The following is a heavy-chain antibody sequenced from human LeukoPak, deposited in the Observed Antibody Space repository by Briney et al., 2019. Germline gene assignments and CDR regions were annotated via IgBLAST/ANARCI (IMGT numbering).Heavy chain of an antibody. D-gene: IGHD6-6*01. J-gene: IGHJ4*02. Sequence: GGSVRLSCAASGFTFGTYSMNWVGQAPGKGLELVSSINCIIIDKYYPDSAKGRFTISRDTAKNSLYLQMNSLRAEDTAVYYCARDHAQLVRPYYFDYWGQGTLVTVSS. CDR1: GFTFGTYS. CDR2: INCIIIDK. CDR3: ARDHAQLVRPYYFDY. V-gene: IGHV3-21*01.